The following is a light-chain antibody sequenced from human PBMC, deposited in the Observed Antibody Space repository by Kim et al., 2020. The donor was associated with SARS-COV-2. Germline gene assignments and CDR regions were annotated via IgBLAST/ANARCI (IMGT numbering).Light chain of an antibody. CDR3: QVWDSNTEV. CDR2: RDS. J-gene: IGLJ3*02. V-gene: IGLV3-9*01. CDR1: NIGSKN. Sequence: SYELTQPLSVSVALGQTARITCGGNNIGSKNVHWYQQKAGQAPVLVIYRDSNRPPGIPERFSGSNSGNTATLTISRAQAGDEADYYCQVWDSNTEVFGGGTKLTVL.